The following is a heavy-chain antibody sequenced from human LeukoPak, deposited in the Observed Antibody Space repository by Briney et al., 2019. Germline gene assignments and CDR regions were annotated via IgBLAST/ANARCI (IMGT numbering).Heavy chain of an antibody. CDR1: GFVLGTYA. J-gene: IGHJ4*02. D-gene: IGHD3-10*01. CDR3: AKIRVRGVHYFDY. CDR2: ISYDGSDE. Sequence: GGSLRLSCEASGFVLGTYAMHWVRQAPGKGLECVSMISYDGSDEYYADSVKGRFAISRANSKSTLYLQMNSLRPEDTAVYYCAKIRVRGVHYFDYWGQGTQVTVPS. V-gene: IGHV3-30*18.